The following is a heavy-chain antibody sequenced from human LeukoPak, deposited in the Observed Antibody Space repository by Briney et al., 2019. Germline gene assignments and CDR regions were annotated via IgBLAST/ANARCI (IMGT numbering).Heavy chain of an antibody. Sequence: GRSLRLSCAASGFTFDDYAMHWVRQAPGKGLEWVSGISWNSGSIGYADSVKGRFTISRDNAKNSLYLQMNSLRAEDTALYYCARSYSSSSPYNWFDPWGQGTLVTVSS. CDR1: GFTFDDYA. D-gene: IGHD6-13*01. CDR3: ARSYSSSSPYNWFDP. J-gene: IGHJ5*02. CDR2: ISWNSGSI. V-gene: IGHV3-9*01.